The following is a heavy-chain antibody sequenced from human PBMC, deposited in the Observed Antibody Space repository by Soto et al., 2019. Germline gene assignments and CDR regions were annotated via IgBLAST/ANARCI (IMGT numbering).Heavy chain of an antibody. CDR1: GGSISSGDYY. CDR3: ARVLGYCSGGSCYSVRFDP. Sequence: SETLSLTCTVSGGSISSGDYYWSWIRQPPGKGLEWIGYIYYSGSTYYNPSLKSRVTISVDTSKNQFSLKLSSVAAADTAVYYCARVLGYCSGGSCYSVRFDPWGQGTLVTVSS. V-gene: IGHV4-30-4*01. D-gene: IGHD2-15*01. CDR2: IYYSGST. J-gene: IGHJ5*02.